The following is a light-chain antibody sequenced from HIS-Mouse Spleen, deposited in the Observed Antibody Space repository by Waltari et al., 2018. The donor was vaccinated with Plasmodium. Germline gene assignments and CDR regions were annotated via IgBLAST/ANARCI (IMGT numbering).Light chain of an antibody. CDR2: EDS. V-gene: IGLV3-10*01. J-gene: IGLJ3*02. CDR1: ALPTKY. CDR3: YSTDSSGNHRV. Sequence: SYELTQPPSVSVSPGQTARHTCSGDALPTKYAYWYQQKSGQAPVLVIYEDSKRPSGIPERFAGSSSWTMATLTISGAHVEDEADYYCYSTDSSGNHRVFGGGTKLTVL.